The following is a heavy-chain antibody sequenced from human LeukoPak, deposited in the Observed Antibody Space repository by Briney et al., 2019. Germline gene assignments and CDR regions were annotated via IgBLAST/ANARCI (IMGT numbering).Heavy chain of an antibody. J-gene: IGHJ5*02. CDR3: ARRKAHYYDSSGPHSGRASWFDP. D-gene: IGHD3-22*01. CDR2: INHSGST. V-gene: IGHV4-34*01. CDR1: GGSFSGYY. Sequence: SETLSLTCAVYGGSFSGYYWSWIRQPPGKGLEWIGEINHSGSTNYNPSLKSRVTISVDTSKNQFSLKLSSVTAADTAVYYCARRKAHYYDSSGPHSGRASWFDPWAREPWSPSPQ.